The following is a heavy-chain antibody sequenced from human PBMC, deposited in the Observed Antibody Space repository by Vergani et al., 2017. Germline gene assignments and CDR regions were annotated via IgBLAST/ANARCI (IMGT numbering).Heavy chain of an antibody. CDR2: IIPILGIA. CDR3: ARDGEGYCSSTSCYRWFDP. Sequence: QVQLVQSGAEVKKPGSSVKVSCKASGGTFSSYTISWVRQAPGQGLEWMGRIIPILGIANYAQKFQGRVTITADKSTSTAYMELSSLRSEDTAVYYCARDGEGYCSSTSCYRWFDPWGQGTLVTVSS. V-gene: IGHV1-69*08. D-gene: IGHD2-2*02. CDR1: GGTFSSYT. J-gene: IGHJ5*02.